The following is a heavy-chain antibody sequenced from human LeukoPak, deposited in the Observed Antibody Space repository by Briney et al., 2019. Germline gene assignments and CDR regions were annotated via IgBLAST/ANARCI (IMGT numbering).Heavy chain of an antibody. CDR3: AKDRSWALDY. Sequence: PGGSLRLSCAASGFAFNTYGMSWVRQAPGKGLEWVSALSGSGAKTFYADSVKGRFTISRDNSKNMLYLQMNSLRAEDTAMYYCAKDRSWALDYRGQGTLVTVSS. CDR2: LSGSGAKT. J-gene: IGHJ4*02. CDR1: GFAFNTYG. D-gene: IGHD1-26*01. V-gene: IGHV3-23*01.